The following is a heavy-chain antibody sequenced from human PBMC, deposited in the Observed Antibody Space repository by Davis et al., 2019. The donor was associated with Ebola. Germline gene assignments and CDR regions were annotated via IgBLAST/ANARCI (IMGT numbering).Heavy chain of an antibody. D-gene: IGHD3-3*01. CDR2: INSDGRST. Sequence: PGGSLKISCAASGFTFSSYWMHWVRQAPGKGLVWVSRINSDGRSTTYADSVKGRFTISRDNAKNSLNLQMNSLRDEDTAVYYCAGTICGVVSNFDHWGQGTLVTVAS. J-gene: IGHJ4*02. V-gene: IGHV3-74*01. CDR1: GFTFSSYW. CDR3: AGTICGVVSNFDH.